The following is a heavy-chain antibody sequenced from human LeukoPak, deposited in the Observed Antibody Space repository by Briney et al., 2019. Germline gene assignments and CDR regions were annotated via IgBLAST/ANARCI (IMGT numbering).Heavy chain of an antibody. V-gene: IGHV1-8*01. CDR1: GYTFASYD. Sequence: GASVKVSCKASGYTFASYDINWVRQATGQGLEWMGWMSPNSGNTGYAQKFQGRVTMTRNTSISTAYMELSSLRSEDTAVYYCARSLFLSKAWQWLVGPRALQYNWFDPWGQGTLVTVSS. J-gene: IGHJ5*02. CDR2: MSPNSGNT. CDR3: ARSLFLSKAWQWLVGPRALQYNWFDP. D-gene: IGHD6-19*01.